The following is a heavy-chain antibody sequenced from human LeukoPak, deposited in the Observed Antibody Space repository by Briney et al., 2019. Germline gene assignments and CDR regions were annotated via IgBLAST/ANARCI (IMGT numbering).Heavy chain of an antibody. CDR1: GFTFSGSA. Sequence: PGGSLRLSCAASGFTFSGSAMHWVRQASGQGLEWVGRIRSKANSYATAYAASVKGRFTISRDDSKNTAYLQMNSLKTENTAVYYCTTGYSSGWGTFDYWGQGTLVTVSS. CDR2: IRSKANSYAT. J-gene: IGHJ4*02. D-gene: IGHD6-19*01. CDR3: TTGYSSGWGTFDY. V-gene: IGHV3-73*01.